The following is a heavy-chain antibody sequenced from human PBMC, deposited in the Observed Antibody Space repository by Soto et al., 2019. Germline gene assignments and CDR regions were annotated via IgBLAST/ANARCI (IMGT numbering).Heavy chain of an antibody. CDR2: IYNRGST. J-gene: IGHJ4*02. V-gene: IGHV4-30-4*01. CDR3: ARGPSGDKVDY. D-gene: IGHD1-26*01. CDR1: GGSISSGDYC. Sequence: QVQLQESGPGLVEPSQTLSLTCTVSGGSISSGDYCWSWIRQTPGKGLEWIGHIYNRGSTYSNPSLMSRVTISVDTSKTQFSLKLSSVTAADTAVYFCARGPSGDKVDYWGQGILVTVSS.